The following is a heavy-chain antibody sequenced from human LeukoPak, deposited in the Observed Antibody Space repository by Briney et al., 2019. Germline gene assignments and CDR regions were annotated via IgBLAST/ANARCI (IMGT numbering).Heavy chain of an antibody. V-gene: IGHV4-59*01. Sequence: SETLSLTCTVSGGSISSYYWSWIRQPPGEGLEWIGYIYYSGSTNYNPSLKNRVTISVDTSKNQFSLKLSSVTAADTAVYYCARTTSSMESFDYWGQGTLVTVSS. CDR1: GGSISSYY. J-gene: IGHJ4*02. CDR2: IYYSGST. CDR3: ARTTSSMESFDY. D-gene: IGHD4-17*01.